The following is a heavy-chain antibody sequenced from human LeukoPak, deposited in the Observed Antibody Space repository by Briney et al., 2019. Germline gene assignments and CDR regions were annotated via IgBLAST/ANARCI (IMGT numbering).Heavy chain of an antibody. CDR1: GFAFTTYA. V-gene: IGHV3-30*18. CDR3: ANLHDY. CDR2: ISYDGTIK. Sequence: GGSLRLSCAASGFAFTTYAMHWVRQAPGRGLEWVAVISYDGTIKYYADSVKGRFTISRDNSKNTLYLQMNSLRAEDTAVYYCANLHDYWGRGTLVTVSS. J-gene: IGHJ4*02.